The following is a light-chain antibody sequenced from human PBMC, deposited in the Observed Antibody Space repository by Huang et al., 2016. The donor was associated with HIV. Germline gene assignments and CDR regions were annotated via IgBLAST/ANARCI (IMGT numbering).Light chain of an antibody. CDR3: QQSYRTPWA. V-gene: IGKV1-39*01. J-gene: IGKJ1*01. CDR1: QSISSY. CDR2: TTS. Sequence: DIQMTQSPLSLSASVGDRVTITCRASQSISSYLNWYQQKPGKAPKVLIYTTSTLQSGFPSRFSGSGSGTDFSLTISSLQPEDFATYYCQQSYRTPWAFGQGTKVEIK.